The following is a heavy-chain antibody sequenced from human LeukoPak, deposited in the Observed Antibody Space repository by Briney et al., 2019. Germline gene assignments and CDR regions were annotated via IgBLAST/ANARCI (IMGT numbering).Heavy chain of an antibody. CDR2: IWHDGATK. V-gene: IGHV3-33*01. J-gene: IGHJ3*01. CDR3: ARELLGEGPDAFDV. CDR1: GFIFSNYA. Sequence: PGTSLRLSCKTSGFIFSNYAMHWVRQAPGKGLDWVAMIWHDGATKFYADSVKGRFTISRDNSKDTLYLQMDSPRAEDTAVFYCARELLGEGPDAFDVWGQGTIVTVSS. D-gene: IGHD3-16*01.